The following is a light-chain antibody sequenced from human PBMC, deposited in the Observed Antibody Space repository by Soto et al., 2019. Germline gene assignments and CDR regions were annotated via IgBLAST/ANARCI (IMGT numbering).Light chain of an antibody. CDR3: QQRSNWPLT. CDR1: QSINTY. CDR2: DAS. J-gene: IGKJ4*01. Sequence: EVVLTQSPATLSSSPGESVTLSCRASQSINTYLAWYQQQPGQAPRLLIYDASYRAAGIPSRFSGSGSGTDFTLTISSLEPEDFAIYHCQQRSNWPLTFGGGTKVEI. V-gene: IGKV3-11*01.